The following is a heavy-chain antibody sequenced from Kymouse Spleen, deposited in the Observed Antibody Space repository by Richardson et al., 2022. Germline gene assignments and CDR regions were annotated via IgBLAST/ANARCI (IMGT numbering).Heavy chain of an antibody. CDR1: GGSFSGYY. D-gene: IGHD6-19*01. V-gene: IGHV4-34*01. Sequence: QVQLQQWGAGLLKPSETLSLTCAVYGGSFSGYYWSWIRQPPGKGLEWIGEINHSGSTNYNPSLKSRVTISVDTSKNQFSLKLSSVTAADTAVYYCAREGYSSGNYFDYWGQGTLVTVSS. CDR2: INHSGST. CDR3: AREGYSSGNYFDY. J-gene: IGHJ4*02.